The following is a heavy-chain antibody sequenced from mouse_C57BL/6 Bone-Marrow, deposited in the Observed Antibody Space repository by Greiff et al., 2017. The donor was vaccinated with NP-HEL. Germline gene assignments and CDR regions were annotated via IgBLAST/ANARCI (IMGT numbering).Heavy chain of an antibody. CDR1: GFPFSSYA. Sequence: EVKVVESGGGLVKPGGSLTLSCAASGFPFSSYAMSWVRQTLETRLEWVATISDGGGYTYYPDNVKGRFTISRDNAKNNLHLQRSHLKAVDTAMYYCARWGSSGPYYFDYWGQGTTLTGSS. J-gene: IGHJ2*01. D-gene: IGHD3-2*02. CDR2: ISDGGGYT. V-gene: IGHV5-4*03. CDR3: ARWGSSGPYYFDY.